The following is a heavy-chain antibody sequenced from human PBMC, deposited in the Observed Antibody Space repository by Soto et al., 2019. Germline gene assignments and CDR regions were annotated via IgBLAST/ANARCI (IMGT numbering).Heavy chain of an antibody. V-gene: IGHV3-74*01. J-gene: IGHJ4*02. CDR1: GSTFTNYW. CDR3: TTAFEY. Sequence: PGGSLRLSCPASGSTFTNYWMHWVRQVPGKGLVWVPRINNDGSGTSYADSVKGRFTISRDNAKNTLYLQMNSLRAEDTAVYYCTTAFEYWGRGTLVTVSS. CDR2: INNDGSGT.